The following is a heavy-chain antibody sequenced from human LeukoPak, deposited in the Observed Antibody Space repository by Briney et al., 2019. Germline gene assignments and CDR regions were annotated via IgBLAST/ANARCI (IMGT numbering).Heavy chain of an antibody. Sequence: SETLSLTCTVSGGSISSYYWSWIRQPPGKGLEWIGYIYYSGSTNYNPSLKSRVTISVDTSKNQFSLKLSSVTAADTAVYYCARGPNNWNYAGRSFDIWGQGTMVIVSS. CDR1: GGSISSYY. CDR3: ARGPNNWNYAGRSFDI. CDR2: IYYSGST. J-gene: IGHJ3*02. V-gene: IGHV4-59*12. D-gene: IGHD1-7*01.